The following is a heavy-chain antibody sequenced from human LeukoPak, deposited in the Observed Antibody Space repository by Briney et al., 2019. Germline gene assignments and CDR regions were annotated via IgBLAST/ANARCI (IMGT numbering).Heavy chain of an antibody. CDR1: GGSISSYY. J-gene: IGHJ4*02. V-gene: IGHV4-59*08. Sequence: SETLSLTCTVSGGSISSYYWSWIRQPPGKGLDWIGYIYYSGSTNYNPSLKSRVTISVDTSKNQFSLKLSSVTAADTAVYYCARRGLSADPYDYWGQGTLVTVSS. CDR3: ARRGLSADPYDY. CDR2: IYYSGST. D-gene: IGHD2-2*01.